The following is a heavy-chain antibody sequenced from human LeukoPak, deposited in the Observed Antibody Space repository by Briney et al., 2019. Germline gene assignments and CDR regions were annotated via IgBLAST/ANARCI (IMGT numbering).Heavy chain of an antibody. Sequence: EAGGSLRLSCAASGSTFSSYWMSWVRQAPGKGLEWVANIRQDGSEKCYVDSVKGRFTISRDNAKNSLYLQMNSLRAEDTAVYYCARPWIQLSMDVWGQGTTVTVSS. CDR1: GSTFSSYW. D-gene: IGHD5-18*01. CDR3: ARPWIQLSMDV. J-gene: IGHJ6*02. V-gene: IGHV3-7*01. CDR2: IRQDGSEK.